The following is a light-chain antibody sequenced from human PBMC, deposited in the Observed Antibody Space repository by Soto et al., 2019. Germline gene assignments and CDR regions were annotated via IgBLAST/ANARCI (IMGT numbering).Light chain of an antibody. J-gene: IGKJ5*01. V-gene: IGKV3-20*01. CDR3: QQYGSSPIT. CDR1: QSIAGSL. Sequence: DIVMTQSPATLSVSPGERATLSCRASQSIAGSLLAWYQQKPGQAPRVLIYGASSRATGIPDRFSGSGSGTDFTLTISRLEPEDFAVYHCQQYGSSPITFGQGTRLEIK. CDR2: GAS.